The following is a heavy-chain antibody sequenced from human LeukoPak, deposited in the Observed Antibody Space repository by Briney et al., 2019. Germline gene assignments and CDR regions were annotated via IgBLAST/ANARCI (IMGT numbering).Heavy chain of an antibody. Sequence: PGGSLRLSCSASGFNFSSYAMHWVRQAPAKGLEYVSAISSNGGSTYYADSVKGRFTISRDNSKNTLYLQMSSLRAEDTAVYYCAKPKDNSLYCFDYWGQGTLVTVSS. CDR1: GFNFSSYA. CDR3: AKPKDNSLYCFDY. D-gene: IGHD1-20*01. V-gene: IGHV3-64*04. CDR2: ISSNGGST. J-gene: IGHJ4*02.